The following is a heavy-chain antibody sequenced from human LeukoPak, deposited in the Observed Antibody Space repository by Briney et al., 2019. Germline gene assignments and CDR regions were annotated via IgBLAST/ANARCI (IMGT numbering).Heavy chain of an antibody. D-gene: IGHD3-10*01. CDR1: GFTFSDQS. V-gene: IGHV3-21*01. CDR2: ISANSLHI. CDR3: VGPDSQFDC. Sequence: GGSLRLSCAASGFTFSDQSMNWVRQAPGNGLEWVSSISANSLHIFYANSVKGRFTISRDNAKNSLYLQMNNLRVEDTAVYYCVGPDSQFDCWGQGTLVTVSS. J-gene: IGHJ4*02.